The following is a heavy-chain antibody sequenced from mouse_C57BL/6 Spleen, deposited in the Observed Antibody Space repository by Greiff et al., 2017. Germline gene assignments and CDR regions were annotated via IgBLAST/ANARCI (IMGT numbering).Heavy chain of an antibody. CDR3: AIYYYGISSFAD. CDR1: GYTFTSYW. J-gene: IGHJ3*01. D-gene: IGHD1-1*01. CDR2: IHPNSGST. V-gene: IGHV1-64*01. Sequence: VQLQQPGAELVKPGASVKLSCKASGYTFTSYWMHWVKQRPGQGLEWIGMIHPNSGSTNYNEKFKSKATLTVDKSSSTAYMQLSSLTSEDSAVYDCAIYYYGISSFADWGQGTLVTVSA.